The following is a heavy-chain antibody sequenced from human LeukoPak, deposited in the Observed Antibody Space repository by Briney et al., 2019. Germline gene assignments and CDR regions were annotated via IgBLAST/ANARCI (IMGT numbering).Heavy chain of an antibody. J-gene: IGHJ4*02. CDR3: ARDAAAASSIDYFDY. V-gene: IGHV4-4*07. Sequence: SETLSLTCTVSGGSTRRYYWSWLRQSAGKGLEWIGHVGAGGKSNYNPSLKSRVTMSVDTSKNQFSLKLTSVTAADTAVYYCARDAAAASSIDYFDYWGQGTLVTVSS. CDR1: GGSTRRYY. CDR2: VGAGGKS. D-gene: IGHD6-13*01.